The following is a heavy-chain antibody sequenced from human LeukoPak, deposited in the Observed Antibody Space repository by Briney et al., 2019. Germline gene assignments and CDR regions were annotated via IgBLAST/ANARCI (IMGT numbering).Heavy chain of an antibody. J-gene: IGHJ4*02. D-gene: IGHD2-2*01. CDR2: IWYDGSNK. CDR1: GFTFSSYG. Sequence: GRSLRLSCTASGFTFSSYGMHWVRQAPGKGLEWVAVIWYDGSNKYYAASVKGRFTISRDNSKNTLYLQMNSLRAEDTAVYYCARDHREYQLWGQGTLVTVSS. V-gene: IGHV3-33*01. CDR3: ARDHREYQL.